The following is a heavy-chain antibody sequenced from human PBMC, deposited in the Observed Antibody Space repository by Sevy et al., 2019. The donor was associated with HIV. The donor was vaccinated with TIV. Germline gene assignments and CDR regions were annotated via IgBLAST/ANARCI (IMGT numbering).Heavy chain of an antibody. CDR3: TGENAWGRGYS. V-gene: IGHV4-59*08. D-gene: IGHD1-26*01. J-gene: IGHJ4*02. Sequence: SETLSLTCTVSGGSITSLYWNWIRQPPGKGLEWIANIYYNGHINYNPALKSRVTLSLDTSKNQFSLRLSSVTAADTAMYYCTGENAWGRGYSWGQGTLVTVSS. CDR2: IYYNGHI. CDR1: GGSITSLY.